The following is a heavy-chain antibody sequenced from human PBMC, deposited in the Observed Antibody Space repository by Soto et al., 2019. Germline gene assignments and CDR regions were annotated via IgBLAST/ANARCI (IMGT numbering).Heavy chain of an antibody. V-gene: IGHV1-69*06. CDR1: GGTFSTFV. D-gene: IGHD2-15*01. J-gene: IGHJ4*02. CDR2: ISPIFGTA. Sequence: ASVKVSCKTSGGTFSTFVISWVRQAPGQGLEWMGGISPIFGTANYAQKFQGRVTITADKSTSTAYMELSSLRSDDTAVYYCAKSRYCSGGSCYLFDSWGQGALVTVSS. CDR3: AKSRYCSGGSCYLFDS.